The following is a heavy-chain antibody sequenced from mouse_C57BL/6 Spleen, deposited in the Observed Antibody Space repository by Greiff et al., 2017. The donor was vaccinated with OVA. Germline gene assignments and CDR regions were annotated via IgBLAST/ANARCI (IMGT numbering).Heavy chain of an antibody. J-gene: IGHJ2*01. CDR1: GFSLTSYA. V-gene: IGHV2-9-1*01. Sequence: VQVVESGPGLVAPSPSLSISCTASGFSLTSYAISWVRQPPGKGLEWLGVIWPGGGTNYNSAPKSRLSISKDNSKSQVFLKMNSLQTEDTARYYCARNGGWFDYWGQGTTLTVSS. D-gene: IGHD1-2*01. CDR2: IWPGGGT. CDR3: ARNGGWFDY.